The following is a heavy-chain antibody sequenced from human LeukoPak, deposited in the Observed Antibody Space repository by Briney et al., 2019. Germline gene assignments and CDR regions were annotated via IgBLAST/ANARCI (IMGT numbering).Heavy chain of an antibody. CDR3: ARERASSTSDYVDY. D-gene: IGHD2-2*01. Sequence: PGGSLRLSCAASGFTFSSYSMNWVRQAPGEGLEGVSYISSSGSTIYYAASVKGRFTISRDNAKNSLYLQMNSLRAEDTAVYYCARERASSTSDYVDYWGQGTLVTVSS. CDR2: ISSSGSTI. J-gene: IGHJ4*02. CDR1: GFTFSSYS. V-gene: IGHV3-48*01.